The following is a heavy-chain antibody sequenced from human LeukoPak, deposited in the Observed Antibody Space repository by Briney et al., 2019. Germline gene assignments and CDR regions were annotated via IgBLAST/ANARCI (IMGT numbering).Heavy chain of an antibody. Sequence: SETLSLTCTVSGGSISSSSYYWGWIRQPPGKGPEWIGSLYYSGNTYYNPSLKSRVTISVDTSKNQFSLKLSSVTAADTAVYYCARHSSGWYPYFDYWGQGTLVTVSS. J-gene: IGHJ4*02. CDR3: ARHSSGWYPYFDY. CDR2: LYYSGNT. CDR1: GGSISSSSYY. D-gene: IGHD6-19*01. V-gene: IGHV4-39*01.